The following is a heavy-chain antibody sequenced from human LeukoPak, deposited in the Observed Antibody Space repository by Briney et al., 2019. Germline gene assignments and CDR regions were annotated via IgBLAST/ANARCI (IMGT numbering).Heavy chain of an antibody. D-gene: IGHD1-26*01. CDR3: ARDGEEWELPTFDY. CDR1: GYTFTGYY. J-gene: IGHJ4*02. V-gene: IGHV1-2*06. CDR2: INPNSGGT. Sequence: ASVKVSCKASGYTFTGYYMHWVRQAPGQGLEWMGRINPNSGGTNYAQKFQGRVTMTRDTSISTAYMELSRLRSGDTAVYYCARDGEEWELPTFDYWGQGTLVTVSS.